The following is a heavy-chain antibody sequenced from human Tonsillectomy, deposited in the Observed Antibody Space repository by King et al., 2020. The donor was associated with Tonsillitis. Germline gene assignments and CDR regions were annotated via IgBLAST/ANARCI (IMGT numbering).Heavy chain of an antibody. J-gene: IGHJ4*02. CDR2: INHSGST. D-gene: IGHD1-26*01. V-gene: IGHV4-34*01. CDR1: GGSFSGYY. Sequence: VKLQQWGAGLLKPSETLSLTCAVYGGSFSGYYWSWIRQPPGKGLEWIGEINHSGSTNYNPSLKSRVTISVDTSKNQFSLKLSSVTAADTAVYYCARGRRYSGSYDYDYWGQGTLVTVSS. CDR3: ARGRRYSGSYDYDY.